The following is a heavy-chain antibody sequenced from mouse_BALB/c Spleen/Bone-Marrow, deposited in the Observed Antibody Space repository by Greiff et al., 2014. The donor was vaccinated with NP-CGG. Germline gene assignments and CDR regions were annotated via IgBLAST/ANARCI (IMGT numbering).Heavy chain of an antibody. D-gene: IGHD2-4*01. CDR1: GFTFSSYA. Sequence: EVQLVQSGGGLVKPGGSLKLSCAASGFTFSSYAMSWVRQTPEHRLEWVATISSGGTYTYYPDSVKGRFTISRDTAKNTLYLQRSRLRAEDTAMYYGARRRVYDYDWYFDVWGAGTTVTVSS. CDR2: ISSGGTYT. CDR3: ARRRVYDYDWYFDV. V-gene: IGHV5-9-3*01. J-gene: IGHJ1*01.